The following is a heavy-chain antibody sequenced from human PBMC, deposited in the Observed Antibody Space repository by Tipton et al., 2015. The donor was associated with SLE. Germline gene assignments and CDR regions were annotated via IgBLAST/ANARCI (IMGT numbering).Heavy chain of an antibody. J-gene: IGHJ3*02. CDR1: GGSFSGYY. CDR2: INHSGST. V-gene: IGHV4-34*01. D-gene: IGHD2-2*01. CDR3: ASYCSSTSCLFDI. Sequence: TLSLTCTVYGGSFSGYYWSWIRQPPGKGLEWIGEINHSGSTNYNPSLKSRVTISVDTSKNQFSLKLSSVTAADTAVYYCASYCSSTSCLFDIWGQGTMVTVSS.